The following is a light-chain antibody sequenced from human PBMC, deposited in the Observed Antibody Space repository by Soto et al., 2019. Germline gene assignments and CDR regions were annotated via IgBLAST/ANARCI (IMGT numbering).Light chain of an antibody. Sequence: DIQMTQSPSTLSASVGDRVTITCRASQSISSWLAWYQQKPGKAPKLLIYDSSTLESGVPSRFSGSGYGTEFTLTISSLQPDDFATYYCQQYNSFPYTFGQGTKLDIK. V-gene: IGKV1-5*01. J-gene: IGKJ2*01. CDR2: DSS. CDR3: QQYNSFPYT. CDR1: QSISSW.